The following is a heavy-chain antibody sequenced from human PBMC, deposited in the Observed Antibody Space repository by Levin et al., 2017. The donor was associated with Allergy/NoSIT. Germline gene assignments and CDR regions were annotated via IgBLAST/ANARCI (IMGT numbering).Heavy chain of an antibody. J-gene: IGHJ6*02. V-gene: IGHV3-11*01. Sequence: GGSLRLSCAASGFTFSDYYMSWIRQAPGKGLEWVSYISNSASTTYYADSVRGRFTISRDNAKNSLYLQMNSLRAEDTAVYHCAAFGLYGMDVWGQGTTVTVSS. D-gene: IGHD3-10*01. CDR2: ISNSASTT. CDR3: AAFGLYGMDV. CDR1: GFTFSDYY.